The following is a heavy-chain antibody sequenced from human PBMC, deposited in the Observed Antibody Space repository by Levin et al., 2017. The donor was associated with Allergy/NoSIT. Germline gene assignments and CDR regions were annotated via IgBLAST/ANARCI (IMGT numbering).Heavy chain of an antibody. J-gene: IGHJ4*02. CDR3: AKGASYYYDSSVFDY. CDR1: GFTFSSYA. CDR2: ISGSGGST. D-gene: IGHD3-22*01. V-gene: IGHV3-23*01. Sequence: GESLKISCAASGFTFSSYAMSWVRQAPGKGLEWVSAISGSGGSTYYADSVKGRFTISRDNSKNTLYLQMNSLRAEDTAVYYCAKGASYYYDSSVFDYWGQGTLVTVSS.